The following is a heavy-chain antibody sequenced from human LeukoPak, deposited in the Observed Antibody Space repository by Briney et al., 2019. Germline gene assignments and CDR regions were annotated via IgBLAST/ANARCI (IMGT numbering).Heavy chain of an antibody. CDR1: GFTFINTW. J-gene: IGHJ3*02. CDR2: INSDGSST. V-gene: IGHV3-74*01. Sequence: GGSLRLSCAASGFTFINTWMHWVRQAPGKGLVWVSRINSDGSSTSYADSVKGRFTISRDNAKNTLYLQMNSLRAEDTAVYYCAIRYYYDSSGYRNTPDDAFDIWGQGTMVTVSS. CDR3: AIRYYYDSSGYRNTPDDAFDI. D-gene: IGHD3-22*01.